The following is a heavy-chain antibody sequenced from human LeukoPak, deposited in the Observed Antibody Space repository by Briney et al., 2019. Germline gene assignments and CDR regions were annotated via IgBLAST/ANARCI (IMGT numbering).Heavy chain of an antibody. CDR3: ARQITMIVVDY. D-gene: IGHD3-22*01. Sequence: SETLSLTCTASGGSISSSSYYWGWIRQPPGKGLEWIGSIYYSGSTYYNPSLKSRVTISVDTSKNQFSLKLSSVTAADTAVYYCARQITMIVVDYWGQGTLVTVSS. V-gene: IGHV4-39*01. J-gene: IGHJ4*02. CDR2: IYYSGST. CDR1: GGSISSSSYY.